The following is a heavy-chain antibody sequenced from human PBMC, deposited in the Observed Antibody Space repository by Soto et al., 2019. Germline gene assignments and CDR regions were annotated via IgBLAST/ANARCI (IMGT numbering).Heavy chain of an antibody. V-gene: IGHV3-73*01. D-gene: IGHD6-6*01. J-gene: IGHJ4*02. CDR2: IRSKANSYAT. CDR3: TRTLYSSSYYFDY. Sequence: GGSLRLSCAASGFTFSGSAMHWVRQASGKGLEWVGRIRSKANSYATAYAASVKGRFTISRDDSKNTAYLQMNSLKTEDTAVYYCTRTLYSSSYYFDYWGQGTLVTVSS. CDR1: GFTFSGSA.